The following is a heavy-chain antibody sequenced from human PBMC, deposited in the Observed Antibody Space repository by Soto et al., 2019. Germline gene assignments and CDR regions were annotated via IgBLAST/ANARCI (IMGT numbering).Heavy chain of an antibody. Sequence: QVQLVESGGGVVQPGRSLRLSCAASGFTFSSYAMHWVRQAPGKGLEWVAVISYDGSNKYYADSVKGRFTISRDNSKNALYLQMNSLRAEDTAVYYCARERGLVSLGYWGQGTLVTVSS. CDR3: ARERGLVSLGY. CDR2: ISYDGSNK. D-gene: IGHD3-10*01. J-gene: IGHJ4*02. CDR1: GFTFSSYA. V-gene: IGHV3-30-3*01.